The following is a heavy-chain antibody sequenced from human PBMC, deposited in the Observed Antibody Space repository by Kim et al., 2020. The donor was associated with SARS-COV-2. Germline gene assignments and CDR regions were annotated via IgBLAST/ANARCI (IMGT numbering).Heavy chain of an antibody. D-gene: IGHD5-18*01. Sequence: GGSLRLSCVASGFTFSIYGMNWVRQAPGKGLEWVSSISSSSSYIYYADSVKGRFTISRDDAKNSLYLQMNSLRAEDTAVYYCARGPDTYGQRFDYWGQGTLVTVSS. V-gene: IGHV3-21*01. J-gene: IGHJ4*02. CDR1: GFTFSIYG. CDR3: ARGPDTYGQRFDY. CDR2: ISSSSSYI.